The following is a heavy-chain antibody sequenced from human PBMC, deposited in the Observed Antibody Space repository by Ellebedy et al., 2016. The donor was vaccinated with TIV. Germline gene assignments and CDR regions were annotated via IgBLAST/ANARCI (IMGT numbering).Heavy chain of an antibody. Sequence: GESLKISXAASGFTVSSNYMSWVRQAPGKGLEWVSVIYSGGDTYYADSVKGRFTISRDNSKNTLYLQMNSLRAEDTAVYYCANSFWCDHWGQGTLVTVSS. D-gene: IGHD3-3*01. J-gene: IGHJ4*02. V-gene: IGHV3-53*01. CDR1: GFTVSSNY. CDR3: ANSFWCDH. CDR2: IYSGGDT.